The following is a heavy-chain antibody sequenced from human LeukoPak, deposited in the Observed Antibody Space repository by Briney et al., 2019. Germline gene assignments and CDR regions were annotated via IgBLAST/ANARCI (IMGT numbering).Heavy chain of an antibody. J-gene: IGHJ3*02. Sequence: PGGSLRLSCAASGFTFSSYAMSWVRQAPGKGLEWVSAISGSGGSTYYADSVKGRFTISRDNSKNTLYLQMNSLRAEDTAVYSCARVTAVPGIGPDAIDIWGQGTMVTVSS. CDR3: ARVTAVPGIGPDAIDI. CDR2: ISGSGGST. V-gene: IGHV3-23*01. CDR1: GFTFSSYA. D-gene: IGHD6-19*01.